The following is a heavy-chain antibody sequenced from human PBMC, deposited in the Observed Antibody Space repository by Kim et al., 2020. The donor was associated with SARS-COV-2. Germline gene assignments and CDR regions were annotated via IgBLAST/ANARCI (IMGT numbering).Heavy chain of an antibody. CDR3: ARRYCSSTTCYFDY. V-gene: IGHV5-10-1*01. J-gene: IGHJ4*02. D-gene: IGHD2-2*01. Sequence: GESLKISCKGSGYSFTSYWISWVRQMPGKGLEWMGRIDPSDSYTNYSPSFQGHVTISADKSITTAYLQWSSLKASDTAMYYCARRYCSSTTCYFDYWGQGTLVTVSS. CDR2: IDPSDSYT. CDR1: GYSFTSYW.